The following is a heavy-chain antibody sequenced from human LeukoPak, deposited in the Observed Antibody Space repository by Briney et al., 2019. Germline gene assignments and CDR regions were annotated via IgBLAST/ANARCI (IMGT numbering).Heavy chain of an antibody. Sequence: GGSLRLSCAASGFTFNRDEMNWVRQAPGKGLEWASYISGSGSTIYYADSVKGRFTISRDNAKNSLYLQMNSLRAEDTAVYYCARGDGGYYYGMDVWGRGTTVTVSS. CDR2: ISGSGSTI. D-gene: IGHD5-24*01. CDR1: GFTFNRDE. V-gene: IGHV3-48*03. CDR3: ARGDGGYYYGMDV. J-gene: IGHJ6*02.